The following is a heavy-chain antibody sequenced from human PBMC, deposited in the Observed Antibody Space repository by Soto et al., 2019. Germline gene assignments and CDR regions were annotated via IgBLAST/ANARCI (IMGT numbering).Heavy chain of an antibody. CDR3: ARDLSIAAPINWFDP. D-gene: IGHD6-6*01. CDR2: IIPIFGTA. J-gene: IGHJ5*02. Sequence: QVQLVQSGAEVKKPGSSVKVSCKASGGTFSSYAISWVRQAPGQGLEWMGGIIPIFGTANYAQKFQGRVRITADESTSTADMEVSSLRYAVRAVYYCARDLSIAAPINWFDPRGLGTLVPVSS. CDR1: GGTFSSYA. V-gene: IGHV1-69*01.